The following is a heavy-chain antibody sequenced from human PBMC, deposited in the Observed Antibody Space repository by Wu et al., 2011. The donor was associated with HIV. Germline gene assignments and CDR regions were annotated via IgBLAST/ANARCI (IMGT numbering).Heavy chain of an antibody. CDR2: INPNSDGT. CDR1: GYTFTGYY. Sequence: QVQLVQSGAEVKKPGASVKVSCKASGYTFTGYYMLWVRQAPGQGLEWMGWINPNSDGTNYAQKFQGRVTMTRDTSISTAYMELSSLRSEDTALYCCARVWIPLAGPYFDYWGQGTLVTVSS. J-gene: IGHJ4*02. D-gene: IGHD6-19*01. V-gene: IGHV1-2*02. CDR3: ARVWIPLAGPYFDY.